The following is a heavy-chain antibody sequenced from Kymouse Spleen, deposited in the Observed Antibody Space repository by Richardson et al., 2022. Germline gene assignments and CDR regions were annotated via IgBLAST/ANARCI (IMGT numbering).Heavy chain of an antibody. V-gene: IGHV4-39*01. Sequence: QLQLQESGPGLVKPSETLSLTCTVSGGSISSSSYYWGWIRQPPGKGLEWIGSIYYSGSTYYNPSLKSRVTISVDTSKNQFSLKLSSVTAADTAVYYCARLYNWNYYFDYWGQGTLVTVSS. D-gene: IGHD1-7*01. CDR2: IYYSGST. CDR3: ARLYNWNYYFDY. CDR1: GGSISSSSYY. J-gene: IGHJ4*02.